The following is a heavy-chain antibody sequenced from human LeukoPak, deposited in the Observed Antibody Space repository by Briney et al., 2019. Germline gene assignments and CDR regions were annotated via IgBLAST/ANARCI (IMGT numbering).Heavy chain of an antibody. J-gene: IGHJ4*02. CDR2: IGTTDIYK. CDR3: ARSRFCTGTSCTTPVDY. CDR1: GFTFSTYT. D-gene: IGHD2-2*01. V-gene: IGHV3-21*01. Sequence: GGSLRLSCAASGFTFSTYTMSWVRQAPGQGLEWVSAIGTTDIYKYYADSVRGRYTISRDNAKGSLYLQMNSLRPDDSAVYYCARSRFCTGTSCTTPVDYWGPGTLVTVSS.